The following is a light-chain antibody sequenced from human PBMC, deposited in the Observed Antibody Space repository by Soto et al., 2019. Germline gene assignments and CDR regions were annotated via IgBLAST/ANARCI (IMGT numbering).Light chain of an antibody. V-gene: IGKV1-5*03. CDR1: QSIRYW. J-gene: IGKJ5*01. CDR3: QQLLSYPIT. Sequence: IQRTQSPSTLSSSLGDRATLTCRARQSIRYWLAWFQRKPGKAPRLLSYEASRLESGVPSRIRGSGSGTSFTLTISSLKPEDFETYYCQQLLSYPITFGQGTRLEIK. CDR2: EAS.